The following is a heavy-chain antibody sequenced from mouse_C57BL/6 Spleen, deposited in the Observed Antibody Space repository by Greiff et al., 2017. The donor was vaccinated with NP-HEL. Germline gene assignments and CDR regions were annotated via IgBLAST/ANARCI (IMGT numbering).Heavy chain of an antibody. CDR3: ASRRDYGSSYPAWFAY. D-gene: IGHD1-1*01. Sequence: EVKLVESGGGLVKPGGSLKLSCAASGFTFSSYAMSWVRQTPEKRLEWVATISDGGSYTYYPDNVKGRFTISRDNAKNNLYLQMSHLKSEDTAMYYCASRRDYGSSYPAWFAYWGQGTLVTVSA. CDR1: GFTFSSYA. CDR2: ISDGGSYT. V-gene: IGHV5-4*03. J-gene: IGHJ3*01.